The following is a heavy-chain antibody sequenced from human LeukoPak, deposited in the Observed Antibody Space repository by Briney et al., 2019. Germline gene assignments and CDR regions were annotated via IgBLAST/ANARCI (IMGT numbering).Heavy chain of an antibody. CDR1: GFTFTSHD. V-gene: IGHV1-46*01. CDR3: VRHNHMDV. Sequence: ASVKVSCKASGFTFTSHDYNWVRQATGQGLEWMAIINLSGGSTDYTQKFQGRVTVTRDTSTSTVYMELSSLRSEDTAVYYCVRHNHMDVWGQGTTVTVSS. J-gene: IGHJ6*02. CDR2: INLSGGST.